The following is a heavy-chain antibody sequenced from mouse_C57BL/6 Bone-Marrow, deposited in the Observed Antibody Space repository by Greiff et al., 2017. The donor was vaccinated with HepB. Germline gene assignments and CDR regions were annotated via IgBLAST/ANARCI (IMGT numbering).Heavy chain of an antibody. V-gene: IGHV5-9-1*02. CDR3: TRDQLNYGSRDWYFDV. CDR2: ISSGGDYI. Sequence: EVMLVESGEGLVKPGGSLKLSCAASGFTFSSYAMSWVRQTPEKRLEWVAYISSGGDYIYYADTVKGRFTISRDNARNTLYLQMSSLKSEDTAMYYCTRDQLNYGSRDWYFDVWGTGTTVTVSS. J-gene: IGHJ1*03. D-gene: IGHD1-1*01. CDR1: GFTFSSYA.